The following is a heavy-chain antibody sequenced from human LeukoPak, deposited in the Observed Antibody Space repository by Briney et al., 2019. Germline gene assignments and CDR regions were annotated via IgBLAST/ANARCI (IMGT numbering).Heavy chain of an antibody. CDR2: IRSKAYGGTT. J-gene: IGHJ3*02. V-gene: IGHV3-49*03. CDR1: GFTFGDYA. CDR3: TRDVYYGSGVDAFDI. D-gene: IGHD3-10*01. Sequence: GGSLRLSCTASGFTFGDYAMSWFRQAPGKGLEWVGFIRSKAYGGTTEYAASVKGRFTISRDDSKSIAYLQMNSLKTEDTAVYYCTRDVYYGSGVDAFDIWGQGTMVTVSS.